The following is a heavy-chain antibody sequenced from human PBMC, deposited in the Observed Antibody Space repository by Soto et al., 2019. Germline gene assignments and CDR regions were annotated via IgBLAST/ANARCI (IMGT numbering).Heavy chain of an antibody. CDR1: GGSISRGDYY. V-gene: IGHV4-30-4*01. CDR2: IYSSGST. CDR3: ARPVNPDLYGGTHDAFDI. D-gene: IGHD2-15*01. Sequence: QVQLQESGPGLFKPSQTLSLTCTVSGGSISRGDYYWSWIRQPPGKVLQWIGYIYSSGSTYYNPSLKSRVTRSVDTSKNQFSLKLSSVTAADTSVYYCARPVNPDLYGGTHDAFDIWGQGTMVTVSS. J-gene: IGHJ3*02.